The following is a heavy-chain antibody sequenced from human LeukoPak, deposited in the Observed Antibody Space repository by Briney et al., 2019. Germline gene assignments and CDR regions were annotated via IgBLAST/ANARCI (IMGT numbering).Heavy chain of an antibody. J-gene: IGHJ4*02. D-gene: IGHD2-21*02. V-gene: IGHV4-39*07. CDR2: IYYSGST. CDR1: GGSISSSSYY. Sequence: SETLSLTCTVSGGSISSSSYYWGWIRQPPGKGLEWIGSIYYSGSTYYNPSLKSRVTISVDTSKNQFSLKLSSVTAADTAVYYCARVLRRAYCGGDCQSGLDYWGQGTLVTVSS. CDR3: ARVLRRAYCGGDCQSGLDY.